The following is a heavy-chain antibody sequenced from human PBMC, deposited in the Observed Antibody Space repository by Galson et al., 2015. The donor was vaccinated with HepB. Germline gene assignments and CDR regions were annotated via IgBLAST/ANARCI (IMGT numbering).Heavy chain of an antibody. Sequence: SVKVSCKASGGTFSSYTISWVRQAPGQGLEWMGRIIPILGIANYAQKFQGRVTITADKSTSTAYMELSSLRSEDTAVYYCARDSKGNLCVDWGQGTLVTVSS. CDR1: GGTFSSYT. V-gene: IGHV1-69*04. CDR3: ARDSKGNLCVD. D-gene: IGHD1-1*01. J-gene: IGHJ4*02. CDR2: IIPILGIA.